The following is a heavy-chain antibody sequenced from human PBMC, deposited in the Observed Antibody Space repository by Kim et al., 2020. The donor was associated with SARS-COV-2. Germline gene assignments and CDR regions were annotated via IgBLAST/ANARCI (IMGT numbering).Heavy chain of an antibody. Sequence: SETLSLTCTVSGGSVSSGSYYWSWLRQPPGKGLEWIGYIYYSGSTNYNPSLKSRVTISVDTSKNQFSLKLSSVTAADTAVYYCARVQGYCSGGSCWNWFDPWGQGTLVTVSS. J-gene: IGHJ5*02. CDR2: IYYSGST. V-gene: IGHV4-61*01. CDR1: GGSVSSGSYY. CDR3: ARVQGYCSGGSCWNWFDP. D-gene: IGHD2-15*01.